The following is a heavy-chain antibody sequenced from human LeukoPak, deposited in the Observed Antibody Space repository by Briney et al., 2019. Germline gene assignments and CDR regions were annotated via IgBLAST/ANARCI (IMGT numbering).Heavy chain of an antibody. CDR2: INPSSGRS. CDR3: ARGLGSGSYYGY. Sequence: ASVKVSCKASGYTFTSYYAHWVRQAPGQGLEWMGIINPSSGRSNCAQKFQGRVTMTRDTSTSTVYMELSSLISEDTAVFYCARGLGSGSYYGYWGQGTLVTVSS. V-gene: IGHV1-46*01. D-gene: IGHD1-26*01. J-gene: IGHJ4*02. CDR1: GYTFTSYY.